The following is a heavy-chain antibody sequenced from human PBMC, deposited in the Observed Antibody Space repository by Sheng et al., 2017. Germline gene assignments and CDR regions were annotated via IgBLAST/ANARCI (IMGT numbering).Heavy chain of an antibody. CDR3: ARGDGWTCDY. Sequence: EVQLVESGGGLVQPGGSLRLSCVASGFTFSSYWMNWVRQAPGKGLEWVAHIKEDGSEEYHVDSVRGRFTISRDNAQKSLFLQMNSLRAEDTAVYYCARGDGWTCDYWGQGTLVTV. CDR1: GFTFSSYW. V-gene: IGHV3-7*01. CDR2: IKEDGSEE. J-gene: IGHJ4*02. D-gene: IGHD6-19*01.